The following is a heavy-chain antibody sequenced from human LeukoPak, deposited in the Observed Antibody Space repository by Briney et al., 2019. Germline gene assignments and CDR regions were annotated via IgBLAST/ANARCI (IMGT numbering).Heavy chain of an antibody. J-gene: IGHJ4*02. V-gene: IGHV4-34*01. CDR1: GGSFSGYY. D-gene: IGHD6-13*01. CDR3: ARGGIAAAE. CDR2: INHSGST. Sequence: SETLSLTCAVYGGSFSGYYWSWIRQPPGKGLEWIGEINHSGSTNYNPSLKSRVTISVDTSKNQFSLKLSSVTAADTAVYCCARGGIAAAEWGQGTLVTVSS.